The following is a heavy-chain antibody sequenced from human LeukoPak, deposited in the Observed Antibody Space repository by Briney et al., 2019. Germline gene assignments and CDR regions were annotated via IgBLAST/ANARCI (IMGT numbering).Heavy chain of an antibody. CDR2: SSNSAGRT. J-gene: IGHJ4*02. CDR1: GFTFSNYG. Sequence: GGSLRLSCAASGFTFSNYGMSWVRQAPGKGLEWVAASSNSAGRTYYADSVKGRFTISRDNSKDTLFLLMNTLRADDTAVYYCAAMTGPTFDYWGQGALVTISS. CDR3: AAMTGPTFDY. V-gene: IGHV3-23*01. D-gene: IGHD3-9*01.